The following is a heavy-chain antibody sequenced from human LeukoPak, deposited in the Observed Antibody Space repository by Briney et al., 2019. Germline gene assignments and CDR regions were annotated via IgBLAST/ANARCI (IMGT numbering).Heavy chain of an antibody. D-gene: IGHD6-19*01. CDR2: IYFTGST. Sequence: SSETLSLTCAVSGASISPSYWSWIRQPPGKTLEWIGYIYFTGSTNYNPSLKSRLTISLHTSKNQSSLNLSSVTAADTAVYYCARHLPVAGYPYFDYWGQGALVTVSS. J-gene: IGHJ4*02. CDR3: ARHLPVAGYPYFDY. V-gene: IGHV4-59*08. CDR1: GASISPSY.